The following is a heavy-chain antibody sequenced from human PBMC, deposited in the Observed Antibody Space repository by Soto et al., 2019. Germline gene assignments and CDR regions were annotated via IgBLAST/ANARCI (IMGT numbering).Heavy chain of an antibody. V-gene: IGHV1-18*01. D-gene: IGHD2-2*01. Sequence: QVQLVQSGAEVKEPGASVKVSCKASGYTFTSYGISWVRQAPGQGLEWMGWISPYNGNTNYAHKLRGRVTMTTDTSTGTAYMELRSLRSDDTALYYCARASGSSTYFYYWGQGTLVTVSS. CDR1: GYTFTSYG. J-gene: IGHJ4*02. CDR3: ARASGSSTYFYY. CDR2: ISPYNGNT.